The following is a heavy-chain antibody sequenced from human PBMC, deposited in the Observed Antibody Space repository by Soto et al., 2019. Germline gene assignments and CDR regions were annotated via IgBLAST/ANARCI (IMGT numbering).Heavy chain of an antibody. Sequence: GASVKVSCKASGYTFTVYYMHWVRQAPGQGLEWMGWINPNSGGTNYAQKFQGRVTMTRDTSISTAYMELSRLRSDDTAVYYCARSELLDYYYYGMDVWGQGTTVTSP. CDR1: GYTFTVYY. CDR3: ARSELLDYYYYGMDV. V-gene: IGHV1-2*02. D-gene: IGHD2-15*01. J-gene: IGHJ6*02. CDR2: INPNSGGT.